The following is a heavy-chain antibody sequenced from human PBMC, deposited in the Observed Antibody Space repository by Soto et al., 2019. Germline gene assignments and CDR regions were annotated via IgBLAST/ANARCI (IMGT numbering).Heavy chain of an antibody. CDR2: ISSSSSYT. D-gene: IGHD3-10*01. CDR1: GFTFSDYY. J-gene: IGHJ6*02. CDR3: ARAMVRGVNYYYYGMDV. Sequence: SLRLSCAASGFTFSDYYMSWIRQAPGKGLEWVSYISSSSSYTNYADSVKGRFTISRDNAKNSLYLQMNSLRAEDTAVYYCARAMVRGVNYYYYGMDVWGPGTTVTVSS. V-gene: IGHV3-11*06.